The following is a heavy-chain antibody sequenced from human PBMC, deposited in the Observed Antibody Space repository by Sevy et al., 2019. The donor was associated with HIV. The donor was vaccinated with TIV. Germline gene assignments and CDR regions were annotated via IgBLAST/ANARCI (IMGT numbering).Heavy chain of an antibody. CDR2: VYHTGST. V-gene: IGHV4-61*01. CDR1: GVSVSSDTYY. D-gene: IGHD3-22*01. J-gene: IGHJ4*02. Sequence: SEILSLTCAVSGVSVSSDTYYWSWIRQPPGKGLQWIGYVYHTGSTNYSPSFKSRVTISVDTSKNQFSLRLFSVAAADTAVYDSAREPYFFDKSGYYWDYWGQGALVTVSS. CDR3: AREPYFFDKSGYYWDY.